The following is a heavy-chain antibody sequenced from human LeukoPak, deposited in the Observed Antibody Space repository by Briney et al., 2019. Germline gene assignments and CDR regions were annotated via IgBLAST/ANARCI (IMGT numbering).Heavy chain of an antibody. Sequence: ASVTVSFTASGYTFTIYGISWVRQAPGQGLEWMGWISAYNGTTNYAQKLQGRVTMTTDTSTSTAYMELRSLRSDDTAVYYCASLGNNYYYYMDVWGKGTTVTVSS. CDR2: ISAYNGTT. V-gene: IGHV1-18*01. J-gene: IGHJ6*03. CDR1: GYTFTIYG. D-gene: IGHD2/OR15-2a*01. CDR3: ASLGNNYYYYMDV.